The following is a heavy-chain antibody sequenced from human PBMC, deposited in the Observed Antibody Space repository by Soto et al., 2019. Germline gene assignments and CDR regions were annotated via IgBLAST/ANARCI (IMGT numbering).Heavy chain of an antibody. Sequence: GASVKVSCKASGYTFTSYGISWVRQAPGQGLEWMGWISAYNGNTNYAQKLQGRVTMTTDTSTSTAYMELRSLRSDDTAVYYCARDGYYDFWSGYPAVDYWGQGTLVTVSS. CDR1: GYTFTSYG. D-gene: IGHD3-3*01. CDR3: ARDGYYDFWSGYPAVDY. V-gene: IGHV1-18*04. J-gene: IGHJ4*02. CDR2: ISAYNGNT.